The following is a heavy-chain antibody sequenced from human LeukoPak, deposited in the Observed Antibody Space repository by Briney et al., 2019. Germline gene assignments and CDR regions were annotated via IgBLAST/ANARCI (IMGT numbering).Heavy chain of an antibody. CDR1: GGTFSSYA. CDR2: IIPIFGTA. V-gene: IGHV1-69*05. CDR3: ARSSGYYSSLFYMHV. Sequence: SVKVSCKASGGTFSSYAISWVRQAPGQGLEWMGGIIPIFGTANYAQKFQGRVTMTSDMSTSTVYMELSSLRSEDTAVYYCARSSGYYSSLFYMHVWGKGTTVTVSS. J-gene: IGHJ6*03. D-gene: IGHD3-22*01.